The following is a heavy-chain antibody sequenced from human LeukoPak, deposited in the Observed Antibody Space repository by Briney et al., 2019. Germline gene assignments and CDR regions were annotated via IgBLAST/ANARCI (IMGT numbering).Heavy chain of an antibody. V-gene: IGHV3-21*01. CDR3: ARDYNYYDFWSGYYSGYYYGMDV. D-gene: IGHD3-3*01. Sequence: GGSLRLSCAASGFTFSSYSMNWVRQAPGKGLEWVSSISSSSSYIYYADSVKGRFTISRDNAKNSLYLQVNSLRAEDTAVYYCARDYNYYDFWSGYYSGYYYGMDVWGQGTTVNVSS. CDR1: GFTFSSYS. CDR2: ISSSSSYI. J-gene: IGHJ6*02.